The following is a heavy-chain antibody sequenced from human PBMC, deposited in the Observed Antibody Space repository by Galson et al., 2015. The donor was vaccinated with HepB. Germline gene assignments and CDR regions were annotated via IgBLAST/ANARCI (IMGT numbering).Heavy chain of an antibody. J-gene: IGHJ4*02. CDR3: ARIRRGVDPSSWSPIDY. Sequence: PALVKPTQPLTLTCTFSVFSLSTRGMCVSWIRQPPGKALEWLARIDWDDDKYYSTSLRTRLTISKDTSENQVVLTMTNMDPVDTATYYCARIRRGVDPSSWSPIDYWGQGTLVTVSS. CDR2: IDWDDDK. CDR1: VFSLSTRGMC. D-gene: IGHD6-13*01. V-gene: IGHV2-70*11.